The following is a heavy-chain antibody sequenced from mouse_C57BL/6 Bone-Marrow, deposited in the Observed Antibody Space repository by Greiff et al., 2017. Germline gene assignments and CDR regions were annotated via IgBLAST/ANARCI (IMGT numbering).Heavy chain of an antibody. CDR3: TADSAMDY. CDR1: GFNFKDDY. CDR2: IDPENGDT. J-gene: IGHJ4*01. V-gene: IGHV14-4*01. Sequence: VQLQQSGAELVRPGASVTLSCTASGFNFKDDYMPWVKQRPEQGLEWIGWIDPENGDTEYASKFPGKATITADTSSKTACLQIDGLTTEDTAVNYCTADSAMDYWGQGTSVTVSS.